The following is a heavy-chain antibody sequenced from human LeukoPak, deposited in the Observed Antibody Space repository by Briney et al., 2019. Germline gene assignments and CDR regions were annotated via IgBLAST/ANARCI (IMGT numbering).Heavy chain of an antibody. V-gene: IGHV3-30-3*01. D-gene: IGHD3-10*01. CDR1: GFTFSSYA. CDR2: ISYDGSNK. Sequence: PGGSLRLSCAASGFTFSSYAMHWVRQAPGKGLEWVAVISYDGSNKYYADSVKGRFTISRDNSKNTLYLQMNSLRAEDTAVYYCARVPWYYGSGTGGMDVWGQGTTVTVSS. CDR3: ARVPWYYGSGTGGMDV. J-gene: IGHJ6*02.